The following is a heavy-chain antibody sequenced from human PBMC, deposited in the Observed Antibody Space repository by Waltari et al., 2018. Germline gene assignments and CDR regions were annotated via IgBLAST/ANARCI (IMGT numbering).Heavy chain of an antibody. J-gene: IGHJ6*02. V-gene: IGHV3-53*01. CDR2: IYSGGST. CDR1: GFTVSSNY. D-gene: IGHD6-13*01. CDR3: ARAGILYYYGMDV. Sequence: EVQLVESGGGLIQPGGSLSLSCSASGFTVSSNYMTWARQAPGKGLGWVSVIYSGGSTYYADSVKGRFTISRDNSKNTLYLQMNSLRAEDTAVYYCARAGILYYYGMDVWGQGTTVTVSS.